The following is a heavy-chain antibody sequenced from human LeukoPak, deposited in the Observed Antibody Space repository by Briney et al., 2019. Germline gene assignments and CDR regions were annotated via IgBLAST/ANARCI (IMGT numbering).Heavy chain of an antibody. V-gene: IGHV4-4*02. D-gene: IGHD5-12*01. Sequence: SETLSLTCAVSGGSISSSNWWSWVRQPPGKGLEWIGEIYHSGSTNYNPSLKSRVTISVDKSKNQFSLKLSSVTAADTAVYYCARVNIVATGHYYYYGMDVWGQGTTVTVSS. CDR2: IYHSGST. CDR1: GGSISSSNW. J-gene: IGHJ6*02. CDR3: ARVNIVATGHYYYYGMDV.